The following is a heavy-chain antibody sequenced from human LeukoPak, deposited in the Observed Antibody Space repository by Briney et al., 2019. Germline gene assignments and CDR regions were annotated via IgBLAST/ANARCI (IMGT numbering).Heavy chain of an antibody. CDR2: IYPGDSDT. CDR1: GYSFTSYW. CDR3: ARGSSSWYDAFDI. Sequence: GESLKISCKGSGYSFTSYWIGWVRQMPGKGLEWMGIIYPGDSDTRHSPSFQGQVTISADKSISTAYLQWSSLKASDTAMYYCARGSSSWYDAFDIWGQGTMVTVSS. V-gene: IGHV5-51*01. D-gene: IGHD6-13*01. J-gene: IGHJ3*02.